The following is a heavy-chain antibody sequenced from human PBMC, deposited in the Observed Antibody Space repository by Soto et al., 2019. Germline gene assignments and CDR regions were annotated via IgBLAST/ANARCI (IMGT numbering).Heavy chain of an antibody. CDR1: GFTFSSYA. Sequence: QVQLVESGGGVVQPGRSLRLSCAASGFTFSSYAMHWVRQAPGKGLEWVAVISYDGSNKYYADSVKGRFTISRDNSKNTLYLQMNSLRAEDTAVYYCARDAISSYDSSGYPDYWGQGTLVTVSS. D-gene: IGHD3-22*01. CDR2: ISYDGSNK. J-gene: IGHJ4*02. CDR3: ARDAISSYDSSGYPDY. V-gene: IGHV3-30-3*01.